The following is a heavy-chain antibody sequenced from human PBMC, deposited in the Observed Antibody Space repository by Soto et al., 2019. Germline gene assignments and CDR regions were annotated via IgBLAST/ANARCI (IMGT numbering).Heavy chain of an antibody. D-gene: IGHD1-26*01. CDR2: IDWDDDN. V-gene: IGHV2-70*04. Sequence: GRTLGNATHTLTLTCTFSGFSRSTSGMRVSWIRQPPGKALEWLARIDWDDDNFYSTSLKTRLTFPNSTSKNQVVLTMTNMDPAHTATYSSARGSGSYYGTLDSWGQGTLVPGSS. CDR1: GFSRSTSGMR. J-gene: IGHJ4*02. CDR3: ARGSGSYYGTLDS.